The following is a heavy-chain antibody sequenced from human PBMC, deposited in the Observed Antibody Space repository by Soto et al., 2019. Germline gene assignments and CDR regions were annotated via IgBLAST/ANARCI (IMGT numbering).Heavy chain of an antibody. CDR2: ISSSGSTI. J-gene: IGHJ4*02. Sequence: VQLVESGGGLVKPGGSLRLSCAASGFTFSDYYMSWIRQAPGKGLEWVSYISSSGSTIYYADSVKGQFTISRDNAKNSLYLQMNSLRAEDTAVYYCARGGMITFGGVIVRVPTTFDYWGQGTLVTVSS. CDR3: ARGGMITFGGVIVRVPTTFDY. D-gene: IGHD3-16*02. CDR1: GFTFSDYY. V-gene: IGHV3-11*01.